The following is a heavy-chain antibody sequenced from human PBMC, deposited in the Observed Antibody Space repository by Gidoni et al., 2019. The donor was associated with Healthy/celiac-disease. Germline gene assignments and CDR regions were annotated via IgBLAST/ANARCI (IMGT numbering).Heavy chain of an antibody. Sequence: QVQLQQWGAGLLKPSETLSLTCAVYGGSFSGYYWSWIRQPPGKGLEWIGEIDHSGSTNYNPSLKSRVTISVDTSKNQFSLKLSSVTAADTAVYYCARGRKYYYGSGSYYFDYWGQGTLVTVSS. J-gene: IGHJ4*02. CDR1: GGSFSGYY. CDR2: IDHSGST. D-gene: IGHD3-10*01. CDR3: ARGRKYYYGSGSYYFDY. V-gene: IGHV4-34*01.